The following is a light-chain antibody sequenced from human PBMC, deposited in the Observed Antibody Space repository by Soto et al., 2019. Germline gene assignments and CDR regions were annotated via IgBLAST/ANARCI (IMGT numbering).Light chain of an antibody. CDR3: QQFGSSPGFT. CDR2: GAS. J-gene: IGKJ3*01. Sequence: EIVLTQSPGTLSLSPGERATLSCRASQSINSRYLAWYQQKPGQAPRLLIYGASSRATFIPDRFSGSGSGTDFTLTISRLELEDFAVYYCQQFGSSPGFTFGPGTKVDIK. V-gene: IGKV3-20*01. CDR1: QSINSRY.